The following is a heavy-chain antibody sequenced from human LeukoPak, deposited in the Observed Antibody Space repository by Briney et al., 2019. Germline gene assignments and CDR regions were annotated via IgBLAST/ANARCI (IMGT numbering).Heavy chain of an antibody. CDR2: ISYSGANS. Sequence: GGSLRLSCAASGFTFSGSAMSWVRQAPGEGLEWVSLISYSGANSYYTDSVRGRFTISRDNSKDTLSLQMNSLRAEDTAVYYCARDFGTDWGQGTLVTVSS. V-gene: IGHV3-23*01. CDR3: ARDFGTD. CDR1: GFTFSGSA. J-gene: IGHJ4*02. D-gene: IGHD3-10*01.